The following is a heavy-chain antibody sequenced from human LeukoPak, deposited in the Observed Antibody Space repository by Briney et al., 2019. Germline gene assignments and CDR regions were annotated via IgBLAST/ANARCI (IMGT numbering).Heavy chain of an antibody. V-gene: IGHV4-59*08. J-gene: IGHJ4*02. CDR3: ARHEPYTSSWADFDY. D-gene: IGHD6-13*01. Sequence: PSETLSLTCTVSGGSISGYYWSWTRQPPGKGLEWIGYIYYSGSTNYNPSLNSRVTISVDTSKNQFSLKLSSVTAAYTAVYYCARHEPYTSSWADFDYWGQGTLVTVSS. CDR1: GGSISGYY. CDR2: IYYSGST.